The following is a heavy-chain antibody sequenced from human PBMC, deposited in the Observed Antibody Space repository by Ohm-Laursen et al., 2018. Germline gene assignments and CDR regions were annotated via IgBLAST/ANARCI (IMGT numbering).Heavy chain of an antibody. V-gene: IGHV3-74*01. CDR2: IKGDGGKI. CDR1: GFTFSNYW. CDR3: LSGSGDSSI. Sequence: SLRLSCSASGFTFSNYWMHWVRQGPGKGLVWLSGIKGDGGKINYADSVKGRFTISRDNAKNTLYLQMNSVRVEDTALYYCLSGSGDSSIWGQGTMVTVSS. D-gene: IGHD3-22*01. J-gene: IGHJ3*02.